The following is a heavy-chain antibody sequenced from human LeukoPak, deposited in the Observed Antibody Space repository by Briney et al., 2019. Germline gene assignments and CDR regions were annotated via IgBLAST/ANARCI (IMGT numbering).Heavy chain of an antibody. V-gene: IGHV4-59*08. CDR3: ARHSRSSSKRYFAS. D-gene: IGHD6-13*01. CDR1: GGSISSYY. CDR2: IYYSGST. Sequence: SETLSLTCTVSGGSISSYYWSWIRQPPGKGLEWIGYIYYSGSTNYNPSLKSRVTISVDTSKNQFSLKLSSVTAADTAVYYCARHSRSSSKRYFASWGQGTLVTVS. J-gene: IGHJ4*02.